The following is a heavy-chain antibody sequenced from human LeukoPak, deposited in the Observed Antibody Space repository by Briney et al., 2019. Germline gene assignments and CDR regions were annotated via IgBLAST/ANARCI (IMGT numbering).Heavy chain of an antibody. J-gene: IGHJ4*02. Sequence: SETLSLTCAVYGGSFSGYYWSWIRRPPGKGLEWIGEINHSGSTNYNPSLKSRVTISVDTSKNQFSLKLSSVTAADTAVYYCARVKSSSGSDYWGQGTLVTVSS. V-gene: IGHV4-34*01. D-gene: IGHD3-22*01. CDR3: ARVKSSSGSDY. CDR1: GGSFSGYY. CDR2: INHSGST.